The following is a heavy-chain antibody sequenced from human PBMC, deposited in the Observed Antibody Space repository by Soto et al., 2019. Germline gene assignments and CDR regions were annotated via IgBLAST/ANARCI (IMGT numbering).Heavy chain of an antibody. Sequence: PXGSLKLSCAAAGFTFSSYAMSWVRQAPGKGLEWVSAISGSGGSTYYADSVKGRFTISRDNSKNTLYLQMNSLRAEDTAVYYCAKDRFWSGYYTGDFDYWGQGTLVTVSS. J-gene: IGHJ4*02. D-gene: IGHD3-3*01. CDR1: GFTFSSYA. CDR2: ISGSGGST. V-gene: IGHV3-23*01. CDR3: AKDRFWSGYYTGDFDY.